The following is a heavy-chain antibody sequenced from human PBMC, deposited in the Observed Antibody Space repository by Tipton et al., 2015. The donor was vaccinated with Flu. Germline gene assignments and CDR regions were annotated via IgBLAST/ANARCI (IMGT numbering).Heavy chain of an antibody. V-gene: IGHV4-4*02. CDR1: GGSISSSNW. Sequence: SLRLSCAVSGGSISSSNWWSWVRQPPGKGLEWIGEIYHSGSTNYNPSLKSRVTISVDKSKNQFSLKLSSVTAADTAVYHCARGTVTYYFDYWGQGTLVTVSS. CDR3: ARGTVTYYFDY. CDR2: IYHSGST. D-gene: IGHD4-17*01. J-gene: IGHJ4*02.